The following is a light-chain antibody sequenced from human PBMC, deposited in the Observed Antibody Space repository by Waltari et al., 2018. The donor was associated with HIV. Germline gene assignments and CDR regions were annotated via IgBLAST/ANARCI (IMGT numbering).Light chain of an antibody. Sequence: DIQMTQSPSSLYASVRDRVTITCQASQDISNYLHWYQHQPGKAPDLLIYDASYLETGVTSRFSGSGSGTDFSVTTSSLQPDDIGTHYCQHDENLPVHFGQGTKVEI. J-gene: IGKJ2*01. CDR1: QDISNY. CDR2: DAS. CDR3: QHDENLPVH. V-gene: IGKV1-33*01.